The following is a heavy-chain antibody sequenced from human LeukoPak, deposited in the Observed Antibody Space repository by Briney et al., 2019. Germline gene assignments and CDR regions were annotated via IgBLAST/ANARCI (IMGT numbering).Heavy chain of an antibody. CDR2: IYSGGST. Sequence: GGSLRLSCATSGFTVSTNYMRWVRQAPGKGLEWVSVIYSGGSTYYADSVKGRFIISRDNSKNKLYLQMNSLRAEDTAVYYCAAAGAAAGSVVFDFWGQGTLVTVSS. D-gene: IGHD6-13*01. CDR1: GFTVSTNY. V-gene: IGHV3-53*01. CDR3: AAAGAAAGSVVFDF. J-gene: IGHJ4*02.